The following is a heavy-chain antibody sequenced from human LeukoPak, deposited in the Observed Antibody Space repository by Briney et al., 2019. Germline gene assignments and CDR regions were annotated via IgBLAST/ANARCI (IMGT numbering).Heavy chain of an antibody. D-gene: IGHD3-22*01. Sequence: GGSLRLSCAASGFTFSSYGMHWVRQAPGKGLEWVAFIRYDGSNKYYADSVKGRFTISRDNSKNTLYLQMNSLRAEDTAVYYCAKGPSYYDSSGYYYYYYYMDVWGKGTTVTISS. CDR2: IRYDGSNK. V-gene: IGHV3-30*02. CDR1: GFTFSSYG. J-gene: IGHJ6*03. CDR3: AKGPSYYDSSGYYYYYYYMDV.